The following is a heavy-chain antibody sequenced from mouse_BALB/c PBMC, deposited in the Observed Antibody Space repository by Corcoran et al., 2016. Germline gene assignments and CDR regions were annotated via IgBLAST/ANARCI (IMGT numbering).Heavy chain of an antibody. V-gene: IGHV1S136*01. CDR2: FYPYNDNT. D-gene: IGHD2-1*01. CDR1: GYTFTSYV. Sequence: EVHLQPSGPALVKPGASVKMSCTASGYTFTSYVIHWVKQKPGQGLAWVGYFYPYNDNTKYNEKFKGKATLTSDKSSSTAYMELFSLTSEDSAVYYCAREVPGGNPVDYWGQGTTLTVSS. CDR3: AREVPGGNPVDY. J-gene: IGHJ2*01.